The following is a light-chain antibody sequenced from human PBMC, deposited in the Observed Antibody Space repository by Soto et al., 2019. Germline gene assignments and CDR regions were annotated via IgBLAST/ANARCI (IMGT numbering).Light chain of an antibody. CDR2: DVS. V-gene: IGLV2-14*01. CDR3: SSYTSNSPFV. J-gene: IGLJ1*01. CDR1: SSDVGGYNY. Sequence: QSVLTQPASVSGSPGQSITISCTGTSSDVGGYNYVSWYQQLPGKAPKLMIFDVSNRPSGVSRRFSGSESGNTASLTISGLQAEDEADYYCSSYTSNSPFVFGTGTKVTVL.